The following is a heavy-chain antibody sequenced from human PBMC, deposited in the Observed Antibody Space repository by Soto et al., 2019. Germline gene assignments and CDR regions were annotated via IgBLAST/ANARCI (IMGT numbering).Heavy chain of an antibody. CDR2: MNPNSGNT. Sequence: ASVKVSCKASVYTFTSYDINWVRQATGQGLEWMGWMNPNSGNTGYAQKFQGRVTMTRNTSISTAYMELSSLRSEDTAVYYCARGATIYYDYIWGSVHYYMDVWGKGTTVTVSS. V-gene: IGHV1-8*01. CDR1: VYTFTSYD. J-gene: IGHJ6*03. CDR3: ARGATIYYDYIWGSVHYYMDV. D-gene: IGHD3-16*01.